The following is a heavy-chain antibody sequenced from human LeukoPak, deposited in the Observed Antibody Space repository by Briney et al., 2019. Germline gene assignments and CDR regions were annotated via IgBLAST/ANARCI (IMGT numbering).Heavy chain of an antibody. CDR2: ISGSGGST. V-gene: IGHV3-23*01. CDR3: AKDPLFWSGPFDP. D-gene: IGHD3-3*01. CDR1: GFTFSSYA. J-gene: IGHJ5*02. Sequence: GGSLRLSCAASGFTFSSYAMSWVRQAPGKGLEWVSAISGSGGSTYYADAVKGRFTISRDNSKNTLYLQMNRLRAEDTAVYYCAKDPLFWSGPFDPWGQGTLVTVSS.